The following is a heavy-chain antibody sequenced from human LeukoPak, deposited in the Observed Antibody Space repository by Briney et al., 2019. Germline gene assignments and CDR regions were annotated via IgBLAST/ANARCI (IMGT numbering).Heavy chain of an antibody. J-gene: IGHJ6*03. CDR1: GGSFSGYY. D-gene: IGHD2-15*01. CDR2: INHSGST. V-gene: IGHV4-34*01. Sequence: TSETLSLTCAVYGGSFSGYYWSWIRQPPEKGLEWIGEINHSGSTNYNPSLKSRVTISVDTSKNQFSLKLSSVTAADTAVYYCARDRLVVVVAGPYYYMDVWGKGTTVTVSS. CDR3: ARDRLVVVVAGPYYYMDV.